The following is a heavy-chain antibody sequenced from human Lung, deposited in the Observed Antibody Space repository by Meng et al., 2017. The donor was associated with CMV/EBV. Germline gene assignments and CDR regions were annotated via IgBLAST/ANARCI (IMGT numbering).Heavy chain of an antibody. CDR3: AREYWGPDY. V-gene: IGHV3-7*01. CDR1: GFTFTNYW. D-gene: IGHD7-27*01. Sequence: GGSLRLSCAASGFTFTNYWMTWVRQAPGKGLEWVGSINEAGSVKHYVDSVKGRFTMSRDNAKNSVYLQMNALRADDTAVYFCAREYWGPDYWGQGTLVTVSS. CDR2: INEAGSVK. J-gene: IGHJ4*02.